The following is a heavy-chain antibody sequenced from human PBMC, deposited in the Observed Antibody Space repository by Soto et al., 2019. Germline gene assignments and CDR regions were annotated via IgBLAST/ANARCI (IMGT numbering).Heavy chain of an antibody. V-gene: IGHV4-59*01. Sequence: SSETLSLTCTVSGGSISNYYWSWIRQPPGKGLEWIGYIYYSGSTNYNPSLKSRVTISVDTSKNQFSLRLSSLTAADTAVYYCATSYGDTNYWGQGTLVTVSS. J-gene: IGHJ4*02. CDR1: GGSISNYY. D-gene: IGHD3-10*01. CDR2: IYYSGST. CDR3: ATSYGDTNY.